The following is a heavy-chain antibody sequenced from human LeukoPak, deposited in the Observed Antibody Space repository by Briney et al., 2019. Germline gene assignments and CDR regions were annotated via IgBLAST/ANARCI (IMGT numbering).Heavy chain of an antibody. Sequence: GGSLRLSCAASGFTLSTYGMHWVRQAPGKGPERVTFISDDGRSKYYADSVKGRFTISRDNSKNTLYLQMNSLRAEDTAMYYCAKRHSSGWYNVDYWGQGTLVTVSS. V-gene: IGHV3-30*18. CDR1: GFTLSTYG. J-gene: IGHJ4*02. CDR2: ISDDGRSK. D-gene: IGHD6-19*01. CDR3: AKRHSSGWYNVDY.